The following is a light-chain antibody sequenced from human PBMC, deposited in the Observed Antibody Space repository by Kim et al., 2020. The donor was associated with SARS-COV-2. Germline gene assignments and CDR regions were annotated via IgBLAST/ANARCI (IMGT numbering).Light chain of an antibody. V-gene: IGLV6-57*02. CDR3: QSYDSSLWV. CDR2: EDN. J-gene: IGLJ3*02. CDR1: SGSIASNY. Sequence: GKTVTISCTGSSGSIASNYVQWYQQRPGSAPTTVIYEDNQRPSGVPDRFSGSIDSSSNSASLTISGLKTEDEADYYCQSYDSSLWVFGGGTQLTVL.